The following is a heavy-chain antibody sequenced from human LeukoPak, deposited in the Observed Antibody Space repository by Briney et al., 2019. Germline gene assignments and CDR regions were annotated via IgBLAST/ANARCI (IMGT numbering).Heavy chain of an antibody. Sequence: KTSETLSFTCTVSGGSISSGSYYWSWIRQPAGKGLEWIGRIYTSGSTNYNPSLKSRVTISVDTSKNQFSLKLSSVTAADTAVYYCARSPSSSWYRPLYYYYYMDVWGKGTTVTISS. V-gene: IGHV4-61*02. CDR1: GGSISSGSYY. D-gene: IGHD6-13*01. CDR3: ARSPSSSWYRPLYYYYYMDV. CDR2: IYTSGST. J-gene: IGHJ6*03.